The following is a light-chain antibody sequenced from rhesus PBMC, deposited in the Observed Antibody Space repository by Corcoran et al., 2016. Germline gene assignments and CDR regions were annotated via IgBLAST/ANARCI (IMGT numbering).Light chain of an antibody. CDR1: QNIYGN. CDR2: AAS. J-gene: IGKJ1*01. V-gene: IGKV1S12*01. CDR3: QHYYDNPRT. Sequence: IQMTQSPSALSASVGDRVTISCRASQNIYGNLAWYQQKPGKAPKLLLYAASSLQTGIPSRFSGSRSWTDFTLTIRRLQPEDSATYYCQHYYDNPRTFGQGTKVEI.